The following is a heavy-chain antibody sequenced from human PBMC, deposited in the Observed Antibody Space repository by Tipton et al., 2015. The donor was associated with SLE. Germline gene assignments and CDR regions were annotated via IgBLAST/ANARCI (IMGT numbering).Heavy chain of an antibody. V-gene: IGHV3-43*01. CDR1: GFTFDDYT. J-gene: IGHJ4*02. D-gene: IGHD4-17*01. CDR2: ISWDGAST. CDR3: ARLEGDDYGDFRPY. Sequence: SLRLSCAASGFTFDDYTMHWVRQAPGKGLEWVSLISWDGASTYYADSVKGRFSISRDNAKNSLYLQMSRLRAEDTAVYYCARLEGDDYGDFRPYWGQGTLVTVSS.